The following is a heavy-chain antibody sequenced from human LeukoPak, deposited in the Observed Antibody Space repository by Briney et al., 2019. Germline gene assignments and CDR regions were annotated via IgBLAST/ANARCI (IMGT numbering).Heavy chain of an antibody. J-gene: IGHJ3*02. CDR1: GGSISSYY. CDR3: ARDYPVYDYVWGSYRVDAFDI. V-gene: IGHV4-59*12. D-gene: IGHD3-16*02. Sequence: PSETLSLTCTVSGGSISSYYWSWIRQPPGKGLEWIGYIYYSGSTNYNPSLKSRVTMSVDTSKNQFSLKLSSVTAADTAVYYCARDYPVYDYVWGSYRVDAFDIWGQGTMVTVSS. CDR2: IYYSGST.